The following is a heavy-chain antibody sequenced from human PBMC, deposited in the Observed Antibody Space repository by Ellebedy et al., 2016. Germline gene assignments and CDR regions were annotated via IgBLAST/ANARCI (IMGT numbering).Heavy chain of an antibody. CDR1: GYTFTSYG. CDR3: ARAYPYSSGWYGAD. D-gene: IGHD6-19*01. CDR2: ISAYNGNT. J-gene: IGHJ4*02. V-gene: IGHV1-18*01. Sequence: ASVKVSXKASGYTFTSYGISWVRQAPGQGLEWMGWISAYNGNTNYAQKFQGRVTMTRDTSISTAYMELSRLRSDDTAVYYCARAYPYSSGWYGADWGQGTLVTVSS.